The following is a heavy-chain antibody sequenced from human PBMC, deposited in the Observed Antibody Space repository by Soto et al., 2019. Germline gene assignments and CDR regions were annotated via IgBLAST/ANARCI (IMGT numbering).Heavy chain of an antibody. CDR1: GGTFSSYA. D-gene: IGHD5-18*01. J-gene: IGHJ4*02. CDR3: ARGLEDTAMSPGYY. Sequence: SVKVSCKASGGTFSSYAISWVRQAPGQGLEWMGGIIPIFGTANYAQKFQGRVTITADESTSTAYMELSSLRSEHTAVYYCARGLEDTAMSPGYYWGQGTLVTVSS. V-gene: IGHV1-69*13. CDR2: IIPIFGTA.